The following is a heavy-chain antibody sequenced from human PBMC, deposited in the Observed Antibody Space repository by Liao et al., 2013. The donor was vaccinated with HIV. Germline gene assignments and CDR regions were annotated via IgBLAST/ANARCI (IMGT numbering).Heavy chain of an antibody. CDR3: ARVSRQLGYYFDY. J-gene: IGHJ4*02. D-gene: IGHD6-6*01. Sequence: QVQLQESGPGLVKPSETLSLTCTVSGGSISSYYWSWIRQPAGKGLEWIGRIYTSGSTNYNPTLESRVSMSIDTSRNQISLKLTSVTAADTAVYYCARVSRQLGYYFDYWGQGTLVTVSS. CDR1: GGSISSYY. CDR2: IYTSGST. V-gene: IGHV4-4*07.